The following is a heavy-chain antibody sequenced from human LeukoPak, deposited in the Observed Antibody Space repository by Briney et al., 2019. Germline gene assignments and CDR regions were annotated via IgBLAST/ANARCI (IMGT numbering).Heavy chain of an antibody. V-gene: IGHV3-23*01. J-gene: IGHJ4*02. CDR2: ISGGGGST. Sequence: GGSLRLSCAASGFTFSGYAMTWVRQAPGKGLEWVPAISGGGGSTYYADSVKGRFTISRDYSENTLYLQMNSLRVEDTAVYYCAKDRPGYTYAEGAFDYWGQGTLVTVSS. CDR1: GFTFSGYA. D-gene: IGHD5-18*01. CDR3: AKDRPGYTYAEGAFDY.